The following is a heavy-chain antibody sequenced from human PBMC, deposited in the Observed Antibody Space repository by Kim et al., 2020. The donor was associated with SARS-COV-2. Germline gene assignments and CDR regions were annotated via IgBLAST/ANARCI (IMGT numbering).Heavy chain of an antibody. CDR3: ARDRAMDV. V-gene: IGHV4-4*02. CDR2: SERK. Sequence: SERKHYNPSVKKRVPISVDKSKNQFSLRLSSVTAADTAVYYCARDRAMDVWGQGTTVTVSS. J-gene: IGHJ6*02.